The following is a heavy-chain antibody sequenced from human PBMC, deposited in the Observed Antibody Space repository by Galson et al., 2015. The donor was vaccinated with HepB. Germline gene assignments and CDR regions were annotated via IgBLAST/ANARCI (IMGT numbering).Heavy chain of an antibody. V-gene: IGHV3-21*01. CDR1: GFNFKIYG. J-gene: IGHJ4*02. Sequence: SLRLSCAASGFNFKIYGMNWVRQAPGKGLEWVASISDSNTYIFYADSVKGRFTISRDDAKHSVFLLMNTLGVEDTALYYCARDLKSGNSSQIDFWGQGTLVTVFS. CDR3: ARDLKSGNSSQIDF. CDR2: ISDSNTYI. D-gene: IGHD6-6*01.